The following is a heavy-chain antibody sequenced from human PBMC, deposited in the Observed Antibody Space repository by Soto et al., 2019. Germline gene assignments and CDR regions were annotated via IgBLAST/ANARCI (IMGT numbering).Heavy chain of an antibody. J-gene: IGHJ6*04. CDR2: INQDGSEK. CDR1: GFTFSIYW. CDR3: ARIGPRDYQEGSGYYSYSDGMDG. Sequence: EVQLVESGGGLVQPGGSLRLSCAASGFTFSIYWMSWVRQAPGKGLEWVANINQDGSEKFYVDSVRGRFTISRDNAKKSRYLHGNRPRAEDTAVSYCARIGPRDYQEGSGYYSYSDGMDGWGEGTTATVSS. V-gene: IGHV3-7*01. D-gene: IGHD3-3*01.